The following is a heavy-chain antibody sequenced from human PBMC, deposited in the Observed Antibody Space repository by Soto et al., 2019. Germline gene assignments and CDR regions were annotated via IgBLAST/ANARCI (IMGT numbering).Heavy chain of an antibody. J-gene: IGHJ4*02. V-gene: IGHV3-23*01. Sequence: PGGSLRLSCAASGFTFSSYAMSWVRQAPGKGLEWVSAISGSGGSTYYADSVKGRFTISRDNSKNTLYLQMNSLRAEDTAVYYCAKGGDSGWYNKKMGLDYWGQGTLVTVSS. CDR3: AKGGDSGWYNKKMGLDY. D-gene: IGHD6-19*01. CDR1: GFTFSSYA. CDR2: ISGSGGST.